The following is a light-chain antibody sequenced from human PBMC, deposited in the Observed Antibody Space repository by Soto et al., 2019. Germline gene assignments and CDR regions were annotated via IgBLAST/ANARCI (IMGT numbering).Light chain of an antibody. CDR2: LNSAGSH. CDR1: SGHSSYA. J-gene: IGLJ2*01. V-gene: IGLV4-69*01. Sequence: QLVLTQSPSASASLGASVKLTCTQSSGHSSYAIAWHQQHPEKGPRYLMKLNSAGSHSKGDGIPDRFSGSSSGAERYLTISSLQSEDEADYYCQTWGTGIQVFGGGTKLTVL. CDR3: QTWGTGIQV.